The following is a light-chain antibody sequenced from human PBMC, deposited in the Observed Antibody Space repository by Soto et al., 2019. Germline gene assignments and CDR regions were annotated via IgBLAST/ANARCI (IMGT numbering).Light chain of an antibody. Sequence: DIQMTQSPSSVSASVGDRVTITCRASQGISSWLVWYQQKPGKAPTLLIYAASSLQSGVPSRFSGSGSGTDFSLNISSLQPEDFATYYCQQANSFPLTFGGGTKVDIK. CDR2: AAS. CDR3: QQANSFPLT. V-gene: IGKV1-12*01. J-gene: IGKJ4*01. CDR1: QGISSW.